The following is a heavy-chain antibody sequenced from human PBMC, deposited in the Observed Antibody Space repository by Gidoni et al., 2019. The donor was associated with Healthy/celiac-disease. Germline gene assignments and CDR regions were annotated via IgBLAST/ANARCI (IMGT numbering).Heavy chain of an antibody. CDR3: ARDRPIYYDSSGYYYYYGMDV. Sequence: QVQLVESGGGLVKPGGSLRLSCAASGFTFSDYYMSWIRQAPGKGLEWFSYISSSGSTIYYADSVKGRFTISRDNAKNSLYLQMNSLRAEDTAVYYCARDRPIYYDSSGYYYYYGMDVWGQGTTVTVSS. CDR2: ISSSGSTI. V-gene: IGHV3-11*01. CDR1: GFTFSDYY. J-gene: IGHJ6*02. D-gene: IGHD3-22*01.